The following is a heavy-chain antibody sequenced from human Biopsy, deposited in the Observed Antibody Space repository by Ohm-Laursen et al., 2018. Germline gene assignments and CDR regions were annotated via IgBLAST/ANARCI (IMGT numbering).Heavy chain of an antibody. V-gene: IGHV3-7*01. CDR1: RFTFSRYW. Sequence: SLRLSCAASRFTFSRYWLNWVRQAPGKGLEWVANINQDGSEKYYVDSVKGRFTISRDNAENSLYLEMNSLRTEDTAVYYWARGGEGSGSFVKPPKTWFDPWGQGTLVTVSS. J-gene: IGHJ5*02. CDR3: ARGGEGSGSFVKPPKTWFDP. CDR2: INQDGSEK. D-gene: IGHD3-10*01.